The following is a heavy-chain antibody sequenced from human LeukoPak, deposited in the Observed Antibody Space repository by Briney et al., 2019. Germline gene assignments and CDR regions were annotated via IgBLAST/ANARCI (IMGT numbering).Heavy chain of an antibody. CDR2: IYYSGST. CDR1: GGSISSGVYY. CDR3: ARGIAAAGMYY. J-gene: IGHJ4*02. V-gene: IGHV4-31*03. D-gene: IGHD6-13*01. Sequence: TLSLTCTVSGGSISSGVYYWSWIRQHPGKGLEWIGYIYYSGSTYYNPSLKSRVSISVDTSKNQFSLNLSSVTAADTAVYYCARGIAAAGMYYWGQGTLVTVSS.